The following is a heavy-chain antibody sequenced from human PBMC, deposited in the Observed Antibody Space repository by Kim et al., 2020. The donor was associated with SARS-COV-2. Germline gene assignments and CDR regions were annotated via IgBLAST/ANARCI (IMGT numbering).Heavy chain of an antibody. Sequence: GGSLRLSCAVSGFSFNIYAMSWVRQAPGKGLEWVSTISSSGGNTYYADSVKGRFTISRDNSKNTLYLQMSSLRAEDTALYYCARGEGVVVVVPAPFDYWGQGSLVTVSS. V-gene: IGHV3-23*01. J-gene: IGHJ4*02. CDR3: ARGEGVVVVVPAPFDY. CDR1: GFSFNIYA. CDR2: ISSSGGNT. D-gene: IGHD2-15*01.